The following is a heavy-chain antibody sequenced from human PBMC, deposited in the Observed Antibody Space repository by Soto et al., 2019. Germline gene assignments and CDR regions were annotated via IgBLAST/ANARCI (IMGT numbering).Heavy chain of an antibody. D-gene: IGHD1-7*01. CDR1: GGSFSGYY. CDR3: ARFYWNYEHWFDP. Sequence: SETLSLTCAVYGGSFSGYYWSWIRQPPGKGLEWIGEINHSGSTNYNPSLKSRVTISVDTSKNQFSLKLSSVTAADTAVYYCARFYWNYEHWFDPWGQGTLVTVSS. V-gene: IGHV4-34*01. J-gene: IGHJ5*02. CDR2: INHSGST.